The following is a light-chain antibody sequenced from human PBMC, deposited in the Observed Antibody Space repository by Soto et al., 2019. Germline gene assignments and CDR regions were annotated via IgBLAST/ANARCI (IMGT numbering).Light chain of an antibody. V-gene: IGKV1-5*03. CDR3: QHYNSYPWT. J-gene: IGKJ1*01. Sequence: DIQMTLSPSTLSASVGDRVTITCRASQSISSWLAWYQRKPGKAPKLLIYKASSLESGVPSRFSGSGSGTEFTLTISSLQPDDFATYYCQHYNSYPWTFGQGTKVEIK. CDR2: KAS. CDR1: QSISSW.